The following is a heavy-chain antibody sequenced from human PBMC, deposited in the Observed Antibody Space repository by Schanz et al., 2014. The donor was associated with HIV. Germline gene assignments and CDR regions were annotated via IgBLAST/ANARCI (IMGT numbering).Heavy chain of an antibody. CDR1: GFTFGDYP. D-gene: IGHD3-3*01. Sequence: EVQLVESGGGLVKPGRSLRLSCTASGFTFGDYPMSWFRQAPGKGLEWVSSISESGGRTYYADSVNGRFTISRDNSKNTRYLQMNSLRAEDTAVYNCAKDGRGGDYDFWSGYEYNWFDPWGQGNLVTVSS. V-gene: IGHV3-23*04. CDR3: AKDGRGGDYDFWSGYEYNWFDP. J-gene: IGHJ5*02. CDR2: ISESGGRT.